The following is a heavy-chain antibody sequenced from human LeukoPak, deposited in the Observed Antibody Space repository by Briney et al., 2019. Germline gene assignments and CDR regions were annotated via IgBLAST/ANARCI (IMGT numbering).Heavy chain of an antibody. CDR3: ARDNGSRDPPHFDY. Sequence: GASVKVSCKASGYTFTSYAMHWVRQVPGQRLEWMGWINAGNGNTKYSQEFQGRVTISRDTSASTAYMELSSLRSEDMAVYYCARDNGSRDPPHFDYWGQGTLVTVSS. CDR2: INAGNGNT. D-gene: IGHD3-10*01. J-gene: IGHJ4*02. CDR1: GYTFTSYA. V-gene: IGHV1-3*03.